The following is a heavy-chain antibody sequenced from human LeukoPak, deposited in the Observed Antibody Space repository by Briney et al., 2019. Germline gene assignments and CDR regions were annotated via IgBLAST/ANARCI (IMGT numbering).Heavy chain of an antibody. D-gene: IGHD5-12*01. CDR3: GRGRVATIALSY. J-gene: IGHJ4*02. CDR2: INGGNGNT. V-gene: IGHV1-3*01. Sequence: ASAQNSCRASGYTCTTYSMHWGRQAPGQRLEGLAWINGGNGNTKYSKKFQGRVIITRDTSASTVYMELSSLRSEDTAVYYCGRGRVATIALSYWGQGTLVTVSS. CDR1: GYTCTTYS.